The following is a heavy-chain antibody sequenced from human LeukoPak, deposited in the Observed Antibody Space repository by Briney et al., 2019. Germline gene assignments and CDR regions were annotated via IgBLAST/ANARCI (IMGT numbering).Heavy chain of an antibody. D-gene: IGHD4-17*01. CDR3: AKDAYGDYAGYFDY. J-gene: IGHJ4*02. CDR2: IRYDGSNK. V-gene: IGHV3-30*02. Sequence: GGSLRLSCAASGFTFSSYGMHWVRQAPGKGLEWVAFIRYDGSNKYYADSVKGRFTISRDNSKNTLYLQMNSLRAEDTAVYYCAKDAYGDYAGYFDYWGQGTLVTVSS. CDR1: GFTFSSYG.